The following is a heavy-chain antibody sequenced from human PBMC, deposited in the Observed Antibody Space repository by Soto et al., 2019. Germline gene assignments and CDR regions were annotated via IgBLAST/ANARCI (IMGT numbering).Heavy chain of an antibody. J-gene: IGHJ5*02. V-gene: IGHV3-7*03. CDR3: AREGDVYSSGCYPFWCEP. Sequence: LPCSPSPLTRSSYWKSWCLQCPKNGREWVDNIKQDGSEKYYVEAVKGRLTSSRDDAKNELYLQMNSLRAEDTAVYYCAREGDVYSSGCYPFWCEPWGQGTLVNVSS. D-gene: IGHD6-19*01. CDR1: PLTRSSYW. CDR2: IKQDGSEK.